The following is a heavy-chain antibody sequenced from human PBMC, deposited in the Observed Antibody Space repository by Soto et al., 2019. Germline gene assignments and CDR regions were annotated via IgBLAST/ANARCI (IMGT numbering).Heavy chain of an antibody. CDR1: GGSVSSGSYY. Sequence: QVQLQESGPGLVKPSETLSLTCTVSGGSVSSGSYYWSWIRQPPGKGLEWIGYIYYSGSTNYNPSLKSRVAISVDTSKNQFSLKLSSVTAADTAVYYCARDSKWFGESHYYYGMDVWGQGTTVTVSS. J-gene: IGHJ6*02. CDR3: ARDSKWFGESHYYYGMDV. CDR2: IYYSGST. V-gene: IGHV4-61*01. D-gene: IGHD3-10*01.